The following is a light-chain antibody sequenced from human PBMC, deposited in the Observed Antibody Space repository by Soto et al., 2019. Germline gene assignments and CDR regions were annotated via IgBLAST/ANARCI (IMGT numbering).Light chain of an antibody. J-gene: IGKJ1*01. V-gene: IGKV1-5*03. CDR1: QSISSW. CDR3: QQYNIYWT. Sequence: DIQMTQSPSTLSASVGDRVTITCRASQSISSWLAWYQQKPGKAPKLLIYKASSLESGVPSRFSGSGSGTQFTLTISSLQPEDFATYCCQQYNIYWTFGQGTKVEIK. CDR2: KAS.